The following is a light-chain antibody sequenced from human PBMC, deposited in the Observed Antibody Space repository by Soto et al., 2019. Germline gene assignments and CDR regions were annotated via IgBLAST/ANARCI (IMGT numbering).Light chain of an antibody. J-gene: IGLJ2*01. Sequence: QSVLTQPPSVSGAPGQRVTIFCTGSSSNIGAGYDVHWYQQLPGTAPKLLIYGNSNRPSGVPDRFSGSKSGTSASLAITGLQAEDEADYYCQSYDSRNVVFGGGTKLTVL. V-gene: IGLV1-40*01. CDR2: GNS. CDR1: SSNIGAGYD. CDR3: QSYDSRNVV.